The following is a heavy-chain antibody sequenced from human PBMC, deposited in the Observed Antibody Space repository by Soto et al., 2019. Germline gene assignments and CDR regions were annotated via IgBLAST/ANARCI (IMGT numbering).Heavy chain of an antibody. V-gene: IGHV1-58*01. CDR3: AAGLAGIFGVVRSYYYYMDV. Sequence: ASVKVSCKASGFTFTSSAVQWVRQARGQRLEWIGWIVVGSGNTNYAQKFQERVTITRDMSTSTAYMELSSLRSEDTAVYYCAAGLAGIFGVVRSYYYYMDVWGKGTTVTVSS. CDR2: IVVGSGNT. D-gene: IGHD3-3*01. CDR1: GFTFTSSA. J-gene: IGHJ6*03.